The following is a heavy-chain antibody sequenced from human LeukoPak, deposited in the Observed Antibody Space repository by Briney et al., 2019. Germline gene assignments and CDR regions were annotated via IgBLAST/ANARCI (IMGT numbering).Heavy chain of an antibody. CDR3: AREYSSFEY. CDR2: INYSGST. CDR1: GGSISGYY. J-gene: IGHJ4*02. D-gene: IGHD3-22*01. Sequence: SETLSLTCTASGGSISGYYWHWIRQPPGMGLEWIGYINYSGSTDYNPSLKSRVTISVDTSKNQFSLNLRSVTAADTAVYYCAREYSSFEYWGQGILVTVSS. V-gene: IGHV4-59*01.